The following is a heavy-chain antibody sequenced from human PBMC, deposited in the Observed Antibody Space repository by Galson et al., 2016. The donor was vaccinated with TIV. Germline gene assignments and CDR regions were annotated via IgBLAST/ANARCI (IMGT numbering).Heavy chain of an antibody. Sequence: SLRLSCATSGFTFSSHGMHWVRQAPGKGPEWVAVIWFDGSNDRYADSVKGRFTISRDNSKNTLYLQMNSLRAEDTAMYYCARGELATTKILFDYWGQGTLVTVSS. CDR1: GFTFSSHG. J-gene: IGHJ4*02. D-gene: IGHD1-1*01. CDR3: ARGELATTKILFDY. CDR2: IWFDGSND. V-gene: IGHV3-33*01.